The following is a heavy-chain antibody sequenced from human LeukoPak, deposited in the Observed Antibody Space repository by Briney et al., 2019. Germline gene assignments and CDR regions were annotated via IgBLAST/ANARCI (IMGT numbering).Heavy chain of an antibody. CDR3: ARHDSGYDPDFDY. CDR1: GGSISSYF. Sequence: SETLSLTCTVSGGSISSYFWSWIRQPPGKTLEWIGYISYSGSTNYDPSLKSRVTISVDTSKNQFSLKLTSVSAADTAVYYCARHDSGYDPDFDYWGQGTLVTVSS. J-gene: IGHJ4*02. D-gene: IGHD5-12*01. CDR2: ISYSGST. V-gene: IGHV4-59*01.